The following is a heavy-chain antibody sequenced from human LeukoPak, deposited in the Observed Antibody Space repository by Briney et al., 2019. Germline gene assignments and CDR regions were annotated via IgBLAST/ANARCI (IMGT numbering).Heavy chain of an antibody. Sequence: QAGGSLRLSCAASGFTFSSYWMHWVRQAPGKGLEWVSYISSSSSTIYYADSVKGRFTISRDNAKNSLYLQMNSLRDEDTAVYYCARAHVRYGYGSVDYWGQGTLVTVSS. CDR2: ISSSSSTI. V-gene: IGHV3-48*02. J-gene: IGHJ4*02. CDR1: GFTFSSYW. D-gene: IGHD5-18*01. CDR3: ARAHVRYGYGSVDY.